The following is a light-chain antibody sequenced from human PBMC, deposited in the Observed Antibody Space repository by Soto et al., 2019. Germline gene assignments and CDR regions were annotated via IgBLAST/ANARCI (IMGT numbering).Light chain of an antibody. V-gene: IGKV3-20*01. Sequence: EIVLTQSPGTLSLSPGERATLSCRASQSLSKTYLAWYQKKPGQAPRLLIDGASSRATGTPDRFSGSGSGTDSTLTISRLEPEDFAVYYCQQYVSPPWTFGQGTKVEIK. CDR2: GAS. J-gene: IGKJ1*01. CDR1: QSLSKTY. CDR3: QQYVSPPWT.